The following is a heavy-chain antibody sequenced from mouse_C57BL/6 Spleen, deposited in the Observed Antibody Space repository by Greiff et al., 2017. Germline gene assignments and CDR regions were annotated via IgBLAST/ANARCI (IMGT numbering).Heavy chain of an antibody. V-gene: IGHV5-6*01. CDR3: ARASGSSPGWFAY. J-gene: IGHJ3*01. CDR2: ISSGGSYT. CDR1: GFTFSSYG. Sequence: EVQLVESGGDLVKPGGSLKLSCAASGFTFSSYGMSWVRQTPDKRLEWVATISSGGSYTYYPDSVKGRFTISRDNAKNTLYLQMSSLKSEDTAMYYCARASGSSPGWFAYWGQGTLVTVSA. D-gene: IGHD1-1*01.